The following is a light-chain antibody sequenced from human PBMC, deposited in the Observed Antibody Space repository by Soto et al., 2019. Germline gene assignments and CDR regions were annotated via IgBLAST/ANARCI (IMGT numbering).Light chain of an antibody. CDR2: AAS. CDR3: QQSYTTPLT. J-gene: IGKJ4*01. CDR1: QTISGY. Sequence: IHMTHSLSSLSASLGVIVTITXXASQTISGYLNWYQQKPGKAPELLIYAASYLGNGVPSRFSGSGSGTYFTPTISSLQPEDLATYYCQQSYTTPLTFGGGTKVDIK. V-gene: IGKV1-39*01.